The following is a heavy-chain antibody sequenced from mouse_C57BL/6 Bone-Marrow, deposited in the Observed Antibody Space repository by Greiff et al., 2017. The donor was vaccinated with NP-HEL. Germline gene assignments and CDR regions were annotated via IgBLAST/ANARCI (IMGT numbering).Heavy chain of an antibody. J-gene: IGHJ4*01. CDR1: GFNIKDDY. Sequence: VQLQQSGAELVRPGASVKLSCTVSGFNIKDDYMHWVKQRPEQGLEWIGWIDPENGDTEYAPKFQGKATITADTSSNTAYLQLSSLTSEDTAVYYFTTGGSSPYAMDYWGQGTSVTVSS. D-gene: IGHD1-1*01. V-gene: IGHV14-4*01. CDR2: IDPENGDT. CDR3: TTGGSSPYAMDY.